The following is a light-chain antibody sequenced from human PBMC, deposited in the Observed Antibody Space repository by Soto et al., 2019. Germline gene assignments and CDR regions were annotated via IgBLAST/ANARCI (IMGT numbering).Light chain of an antibody. V-gene: IGKV1-17*03. CDR2: GAS. Sequence: DIQMTQSPSAMSASVGDRVTITCRASQGIGNYLAWFQQKPGKVPKRLIYGASNLQSGVPSRFSGSGSGTESTLTISSLQPEDFVTYYCLQHNSYPRTFGQGTKVDIK. CDR3: LQHNSYPRT. CDR1: QGIGNY. J-gene: IGKJ1*01.